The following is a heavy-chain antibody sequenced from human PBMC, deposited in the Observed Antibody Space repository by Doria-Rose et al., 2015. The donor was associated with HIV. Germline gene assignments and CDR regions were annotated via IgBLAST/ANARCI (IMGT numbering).Heavy chain of an antibody. CDR2: ISNDETTT. J-gene: IGHJ4*02. D-gene: IGHD6-13*01. CDR3: AREKRGWYSSGFDY. Sequence: WMHWVRQPPGKGPVWVSRISNDETTTTYADSVTGRFTISRDNAKNTMYLQMSGLRAEDTAVYYCAREKRGWYSSGFDYWGQGILVTVSS. V-gene: IGHV3-74*03. CDR1: W.